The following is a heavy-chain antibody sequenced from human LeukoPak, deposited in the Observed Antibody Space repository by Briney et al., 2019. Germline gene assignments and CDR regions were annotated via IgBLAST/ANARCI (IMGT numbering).Heavy chain of an antibody. CDR2: ISGSGGST. J-gene: IGHJ4*02. D-gene: IGHD3-22*01. CDR3: AKELELYYDSSGYSPFDY. CDR1: GFTFSSYA. V-gene: IGHV3-23*01. Sequence: PGGSLRLSCAASGFTFSSYAMSWVRQAPGKGLEWVSAISGSGGSTYYADSVKGRFTISRDNSKNTLYLQMNSLRAEDTAVYYCAKELELYYDSSGYSPFDYWGQGTLVTVSS.